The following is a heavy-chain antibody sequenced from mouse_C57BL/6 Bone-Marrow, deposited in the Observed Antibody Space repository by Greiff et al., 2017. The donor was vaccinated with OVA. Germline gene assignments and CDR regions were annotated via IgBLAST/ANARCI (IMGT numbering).Heavy chain of an antibody. CDR2: ISDGGSYT. D-gene: IGHD1-1*02. CDR3: ASLPRVGWYFDV. J-gene: IGHJ1*03. CDR1: GFTFSSYA. V-gene: IGHV5-4*03. Sequence: EVKLMESGGGLVKPGGSLKLSCAASGFTFSSYAMSWVRQTPEKRLEWVATISDGGSYTYYPDNVKGRFTISRDNAKNNLYLQMSHLKSEDTAMYYCASLPRVGWYFDVWGTGTTVTVSS.